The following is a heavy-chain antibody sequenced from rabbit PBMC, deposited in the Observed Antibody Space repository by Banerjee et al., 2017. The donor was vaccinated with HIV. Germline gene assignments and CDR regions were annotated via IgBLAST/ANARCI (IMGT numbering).Heavy chain of an antibody. Sequence: QEQLVESGGGLVQPEGSLTLTCTASGIDFSSTYYMCWVRQAPGKGLEWIACIYAGSSDSTYYASWAKGRFTISKTSSTTVTLQMTSLTAADTATYFCARDPYGDYINYGWSMDLWGPGTLVTDS. J-gene: IGHJ4*01. CDR3: ARDPYGDYINYGWSMDL. CDR2: IYAGSSDST. V-gene: IGHV1S45*01. D-gene: IGHD2-1*01. CDR1: GIDFSSTYY.